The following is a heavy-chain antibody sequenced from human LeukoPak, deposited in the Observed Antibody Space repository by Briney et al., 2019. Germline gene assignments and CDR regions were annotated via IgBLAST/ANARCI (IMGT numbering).Heavy chain of an antibody. CDR3: ARGTRRDGYNWVAFDI. Sequence: SETLSLTCTVSSGSIRSSSYYWGWIRQPPGKGLEWIGNIYYSESTYYNPSLKSRVTISLDTSKNQFSLKLSSVTAADTAVYYCARGTRRDGYNWVAFDIWGQGTMVTVSS. CDR1: SGSIRSSSYY. V-gene: IGHV4-39*07. CDR2: IYYSEST. J-gene: IGHJ3*02. D-gene: IGHD5-24*01.